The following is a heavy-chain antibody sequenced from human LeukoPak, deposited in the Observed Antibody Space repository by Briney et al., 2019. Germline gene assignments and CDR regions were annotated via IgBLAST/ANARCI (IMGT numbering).Heavy chain of an antibody. Sequence: PGGSLRLSCAASGFTFSSYGMHWVRQAPGKGLEWVSYISSSGSTIYYADSVKGRFTISRDNAKNSLYLQMNGLRAEGTAVYYCARGRGYSGYDLDYWGQGTLVTVSS. CDR3: ARGRGYSGYDLDY. V-gene: IGHV3-48*04. J-gene: IGHJ4*02. D-gene: IGHD5-12*01. CDR2: ISSSGSTI. CDR1: GFTFSSYG.